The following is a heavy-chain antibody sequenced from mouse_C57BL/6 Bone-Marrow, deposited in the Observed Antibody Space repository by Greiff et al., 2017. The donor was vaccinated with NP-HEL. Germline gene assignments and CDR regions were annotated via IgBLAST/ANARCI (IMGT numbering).Heavy chain of an antibody. CDR3: ASDYYGSSYFDY. CDR1: GYTFTGNW. CDR2: ILPGSGNT. V-gene: IGHV1-9*01. J-gene: IGHJ2*01. D-gene: IGHD1-1*01. Sequence: QVQLQQSGAELMKPGASVKLSCKATGYTFTGNWIEWVKQRPGHGLEWIGEILPGSGNTYYNERLKGKATFTADTSSNTAYMQLSILTTEDSAIYDCASDYYGSSYFDYWGQGTTLTVSS.